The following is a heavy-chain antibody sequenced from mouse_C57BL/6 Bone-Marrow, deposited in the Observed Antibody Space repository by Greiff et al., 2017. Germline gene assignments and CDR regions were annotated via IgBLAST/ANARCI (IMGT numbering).Heavy chain of an antibody. J-gene: IGHJ3*01. Sequence: VHLVESGAELVKPGASVKLSCKASGYTFTEYTIHWVKQRSGQGLEWIGWFYPGSGSIKYNEKFKDKATLTADKSSSTVYMELSRLTSEDSAVYFCARHDESGCYSNFWFAYWGQGTLVTVSA. D-gene: IGHD2-5*01. CDR1: GYTFTEYT. CDR3: ARHDESGCYSNFWFAY. V-gene: IGHV1-62-2*01. CDR2: FYPGSGSI.